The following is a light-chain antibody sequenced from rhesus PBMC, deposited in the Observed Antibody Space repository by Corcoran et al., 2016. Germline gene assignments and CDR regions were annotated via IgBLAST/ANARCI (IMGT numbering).Light chain of an antibody. CDR1: RDSGNW. Sequence: DIQMAQSPSSPSASVGDRVTITCRASRDSGNWLAWYQQKPGKAPKLRSYKAYTLQSGVPSRFRGSGSGTVFALPLTRLQPEDFATYYCQQHHATPRTFGLGTKVEIK. J-gene: IGKJ1*01. CDR2: KAY. V-gene: IGKV1-21*01. CDR3: QQHHATPRT.